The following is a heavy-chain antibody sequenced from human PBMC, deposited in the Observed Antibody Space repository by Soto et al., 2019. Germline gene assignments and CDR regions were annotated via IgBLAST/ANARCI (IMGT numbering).Heavy chain of an antibody. CDR3: ARDGRNGGYFDY. J-gene: IGHJ4*02. CDR1: GYTFNSYG. Sequence: QVQLVQSGAEVKKPGASVKVSCKASGYTFNSYGISWVRQAPGQGLEWMGWISVYNGNTNYAQKVQGRVTMTTDTSTSPAYMELRSLSSDDTAVYYCARDGRNGGYFDYWGQGTVVTVSS. CDR2: ISVYNGNT. V-gene: IGHV1-18*01. D-gene: IGHD2-8*01.